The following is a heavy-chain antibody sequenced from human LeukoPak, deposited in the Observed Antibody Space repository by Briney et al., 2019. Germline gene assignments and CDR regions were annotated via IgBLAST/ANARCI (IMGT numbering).Heavy chain of an antibody. CDR3: ASVLYSSGWYEN. CDR1: GYTFTSYG. CDR2: ISAYNGNT. J-gene: IGHJ4*02. V-gene: IGHV1-18*01. Sequence: GASVKVSCKASGYTFTSYGISWVRQAPGQGLEWMGWISAYNGNTNYAQKFQGRVTMTRDTPISTAYMELSRLRSDDTAVYYCASVLYSSGWYENWGQGTLVTVSS. D-gene: IGHD6-19*01.